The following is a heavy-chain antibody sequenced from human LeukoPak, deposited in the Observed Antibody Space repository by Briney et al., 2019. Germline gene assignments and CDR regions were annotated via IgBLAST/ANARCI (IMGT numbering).Heavy chain of an antibody. D-gene: IGHD3-10*01. CDR1: GFTYSNFL. J-gene: IGHJ4*02. V-gene: IGHV3-23*01. Sequence: AGGSLRLSCPSSGFTYSNFLMRWVRQAPGKRLEWVSSICAGGSGPYFAPSVKGRFIISRDNSKSTLFLQMNGLRVEDTAIYYCATLSSGGSGSYHHYWGQGTLVTVSS. CDR2: ICAGGSGP. CDR3: ATLSSGGSGSYHHY.